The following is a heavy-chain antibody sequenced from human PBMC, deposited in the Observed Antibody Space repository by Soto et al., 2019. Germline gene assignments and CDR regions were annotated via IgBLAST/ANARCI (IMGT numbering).Heavy chain of an antibody. D-gene: IGHD4-17*01. Sequence: EVQLVESGGGLVQPGGSLRLSCAASGFTVGSNYMSWVRQAPGKGLEWVSVIYSGGSTYYADSVKGRFTISRDNSKNTLYLQMNSLRAEDTAVYYCASSYYGDYVYYYYGMDVWGQGTTVTVSS. CDR1: GFTVGSNY. J-gene: IGHJ6*02. CDR2: IYSGGST. V-gene: IGHV3-66*01. CDR3: ASSYYGDYVYYYYGMDV.